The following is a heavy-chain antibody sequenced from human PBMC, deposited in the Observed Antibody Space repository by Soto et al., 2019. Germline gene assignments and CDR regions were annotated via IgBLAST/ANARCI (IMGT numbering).Heavy chain of an antibody. V-gene: IGHV3-9*01. J-gene: IGHJ5*02. CDR3: ARDIGYSGFNGFDP. D-gene: IGHD5-12*01. CDR1: GFTFDDYA. CDR2: ISWNSGKI. Sequence: EVRLVESGGGLVQPGRSLRLSCAASGFTFDDYAMHWVRRAPGKGLVWVSGISWNSGKIAYADSVRGRFTISRDNAKNSLYLQMNSLRNEDTALYYCARDIGYSGFNGFDPWGQGTLVTVSS.